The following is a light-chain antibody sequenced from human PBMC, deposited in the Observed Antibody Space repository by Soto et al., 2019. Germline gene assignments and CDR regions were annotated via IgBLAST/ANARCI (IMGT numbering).Light chain of an antibody. CDR1: QSISTY. CDR2: AAS. CDR3: QQTYANPWT. Sequence: DTQMTQSPSSLSASVGDRVSITCRASQSISTYLNWYQQKPGMAPKVLIYAASRLQSGVPSRFSGSGSGTDFTLTISSLQPEDFATYYCQQTYANPWTFGQGTKVEIK. J-gene: IGKJ1*01. V-gene: IGKV1-39*01.